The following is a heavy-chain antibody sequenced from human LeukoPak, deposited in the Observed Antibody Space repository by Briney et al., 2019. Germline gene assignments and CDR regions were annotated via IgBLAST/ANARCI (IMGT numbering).Heavy chain of an antibody. CDR3: AREIIGSSSLPDY. CDR2: INGDGSTT. J-gene: IGHJ4*02. Sequence: GGSLRLSCAASGFAFSSYWMHWVRQAPGKGLVWVSRINGDGSTTNYADSVKGRFTISRDNARYSLYLQMYSLRAEDTAVYYCAREIIGSSSLPDYWGQGTLVTVSS. D-gene: IGHD6-6*01. CDR1: GFAFSSYW. V-gene: IGHV3-74*01.